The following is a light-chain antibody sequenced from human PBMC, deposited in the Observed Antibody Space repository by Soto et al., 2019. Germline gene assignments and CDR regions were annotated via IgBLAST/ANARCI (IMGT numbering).Light chain of an antibody. J-gene: IGKJ4*01. CDR2: KAS. CDR1: QSISTW. V-gene: IGKV1-5*03. CDR3: QQYNTYPLT. Sequence: DIQMTQSPSTLSASVGDRVTITCRASQSISTWLAWYQQKAGKAPKLLIYKASSLEGGVPSRFSGSGSGTEFNITISCLQPDDFATYYCQQYNTYPLTFGGGTTVDIK.